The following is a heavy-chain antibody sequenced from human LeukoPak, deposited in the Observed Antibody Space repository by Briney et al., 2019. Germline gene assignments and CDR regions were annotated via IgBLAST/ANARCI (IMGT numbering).Heavy chain of an antibody. Sequence: PGGSLRLSCAASGFTFSNYDMHWVRQAAGKGLEWVSAIDTAGETYFPGSVKGRFTISRENAINSLYLQMNSLRAEDTAVNYCARTTVTSGPYWYFDLWGRGTLVTVSS. CDR2: IDTAGET. V-gene: IGHV3-13*01. D-gene: IGHD4-17*01. CDR1: GFTFSNYD. J-gene: IGHJ2*01. CDR3: ARTTVTSGPYWYFDL.